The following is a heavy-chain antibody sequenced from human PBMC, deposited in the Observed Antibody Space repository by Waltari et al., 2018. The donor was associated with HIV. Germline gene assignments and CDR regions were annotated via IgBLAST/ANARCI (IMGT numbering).Heavy chain of an antibody. J-gene: IGHJ4*02. D-gene: IGHD2-21*01. CDR2: MRAYNRIA. CDR1: GYSFRNYA. CDR3: ARGNSMLRMAELDY. V-gene: IGHV1-18*01. Sequence: QVNLVQSGAEVKKPGASVKVSCEASGYSFRNYAINWVRQAPGQGLEWVGWMRAYNRIANYAAKGQGRVTSTTDTSTNTAYMEIRSLRSDDTAVYFCARGNSMLRMAELDYWGQGTLVTVSS.